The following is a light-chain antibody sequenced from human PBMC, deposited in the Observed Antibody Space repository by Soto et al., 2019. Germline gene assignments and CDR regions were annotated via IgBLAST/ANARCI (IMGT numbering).Light chain of an antibody. V-gene: IGLV1-44*01. Sequence: QSVLTQPPSASGTPGQRVTISCSGSSSNIGSNTVNWYQQLPGTAPKLLIYRNNQRPSGVPDRLSGSKSGTAASLAISGLQSEDEADYHCAVWDDSLNGWVFGGGTKVTVL. CDR3: AVWDDSLNGWV. J-gene: IGLJ3*02. CDR2: RNN. CDR1: SSNIGSNT.